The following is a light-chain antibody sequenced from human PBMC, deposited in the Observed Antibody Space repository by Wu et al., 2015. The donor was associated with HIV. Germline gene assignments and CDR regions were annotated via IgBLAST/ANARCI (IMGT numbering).Light chain of an antibody. V-gene: IGKV1-39*02. CDR3: QNYNSYSKT. CDR2: AAS. J-gene: IGKJ1*01. Sequence: QSPSSLSASTGDRVTITCRASQSISSYLNWYQQKPGKAPKLLIYAASSLQSGVPSRFSGSGSGTDFTLTISSLQPDDFATYYCQNYNSYSKTFGQGTKVEVK. CDR1: QSISSY.